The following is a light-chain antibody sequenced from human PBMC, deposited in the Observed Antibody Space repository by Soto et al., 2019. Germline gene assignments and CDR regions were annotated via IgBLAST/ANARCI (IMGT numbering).Light chain of an antibody. J-gene: IGKJ1*01. Sequence: DVVMTQSPLSLPVTLGQPASISCKSTQGLVYSDGNIYLNWFHQRPGQSPRRLIHKISDRDSGVPDRFSGSGSGTDFTLEISRVEAEDVGAYYCMQGTHWPQTFGQGTKVDIK. CDR2: KIS. V-gene: IGKV2-30*01. CDR1: QGLVYSDGNIY. CDR3: MQGTHWPQT.